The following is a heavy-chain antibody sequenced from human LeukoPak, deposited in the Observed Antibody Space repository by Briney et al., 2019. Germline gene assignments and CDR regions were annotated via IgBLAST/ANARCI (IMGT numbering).Heavy chain of an antibody. CDR3: ARTLLGDGAFDI. Sequence: SETLSLTCTVSGGSISSGGYYWSWIRQHPGKGLEWIGYIYYSRSTYYNPSLKSRVTISVDTSKNQFSLKLSSVTAADTAVYYCARTLLGDGAFDIWGQGTMVTVSS. CDR1: GGSISSGGYY. CDR2: IYYSRST. V-gene: IGHV4-31*03. D-gene: IGHD3-10*01. J-gene: IGHJ3*02.